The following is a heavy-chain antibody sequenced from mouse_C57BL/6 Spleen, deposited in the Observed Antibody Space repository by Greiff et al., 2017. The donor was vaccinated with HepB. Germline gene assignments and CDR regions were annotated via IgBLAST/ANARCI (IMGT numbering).Heavy chain of an antibody. CDR1: GFTFSDYG. CDR2: ISSGSSTI. Sequence: EVKLQESGGGLVKPGGSLKLSCAASGFTFSDYGMHWVRQAPEKGLEWVAYISSGSSTIYYADTVKGRFTISRDNAKNTLFLQMTSLRSEDTAMYYCARPNEYDGDYFDYWGQGTTLTVSS. CDR3: ARPNEYDGDYFDY. D-gene: IGHD2-4*01. V-gene: IGHV5-17*01. J-gene: IGHJ2*01.